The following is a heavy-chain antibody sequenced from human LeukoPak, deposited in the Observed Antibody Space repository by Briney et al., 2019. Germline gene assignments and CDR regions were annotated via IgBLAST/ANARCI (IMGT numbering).Heavy chain of an antibody. Sequence: PSETLSLTCGVYGESFIYYHWSWIRQSPGKGLEWIGEINQSGSTNYNPSLKSRVTISVDTSKNQFSLKLSSVTAADTAVYYCATTVTMSQNWFDPWGQGTLVTVSS. CDR3: ATTVTMSQNWFDP. V-gene: IGHV4-34*01. CDR2: INQSGST. D-gene: IGHD4-17*01. J-gene: IGHJ5*02. CDR1: GESFIYYH.